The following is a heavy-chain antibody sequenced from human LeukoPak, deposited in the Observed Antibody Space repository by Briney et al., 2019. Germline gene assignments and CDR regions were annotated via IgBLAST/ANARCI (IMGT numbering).Heavy chain of an antibody. Sequence: PSETLSLTCAVYGGSFSGYYWSWIRQPPGKGLEGIGYIYYSGSTNYNPSLKSRVTISVDTSKNQFSLKLSSVTAADTAVYYCARGYSYGYFDYWGQGTLVTVSS. J-gene: IGHJ4*02. CDR1: GGSFSGYY. D-gene: IGHD5-18*01. CDR3: ARGYSYGYFDY. CDR2: IYYSGST. V-gene: IGHV4-59*01.